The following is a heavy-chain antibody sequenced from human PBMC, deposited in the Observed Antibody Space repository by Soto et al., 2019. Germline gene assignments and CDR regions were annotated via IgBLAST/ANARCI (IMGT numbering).Heavy chain of an antibody. CDR2: IFWNDDK. J-gene: IGHJ4*02. CDR3: AHDSTEYHGLYF. Sequence: QITLKESGPTLVKPTQTLTLTCNYFGFSLSTTGVGVRWIRQPPGKGLEWLALIFWNDDKRYSPSLKNRLTITKDTSKNEVVLTMTNMDPVDTATYYCAHDSTEYHGLYFWGQGIQVTVSS. V-gene: IGHV2-5*01. D-gene: IGHD3-22*01. CDR1: GFSLSTTGVG.